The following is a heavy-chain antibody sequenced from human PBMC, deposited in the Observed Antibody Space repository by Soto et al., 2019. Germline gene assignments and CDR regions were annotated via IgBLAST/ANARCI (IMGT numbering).Heavy chain of an antibody. CDR2: IYWDDDK. CDR1: GFSLSTSGVG. CDR3: AHRRVTNGIDV. Sequence: QITLKESGPTLVKPTQTLTLTCTFSGFSLSTSGVGVGWIRQPPGKALEWLALIYWDDDKRYSPSLKSRLTITRDPSKTQVVLTMTNMDPGDTATSSCAHRRVTNGIDVWGQGTTVTVSS. V-gene: IGHV2-5*02. J-gene: IGHJ6*02.